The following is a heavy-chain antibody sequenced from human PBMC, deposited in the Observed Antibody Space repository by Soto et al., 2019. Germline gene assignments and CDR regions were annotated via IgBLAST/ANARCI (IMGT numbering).Heavy chain of an antibody. CDR2: ISGGGGNT. Sequence: EVQLLESGGGLVQPGGSLRLSCAASGFTFSNYAMSWVRQTPGKGLEWVSTISGGGGNTYYPDSVKGRFTISRDNSKDTVYLQMNSLLAEDTAIYYCAKERLGRGADYWGQGARVTVTS. CDR3: AKERLGRGADY. V-gene: IGHV3-23*01. CDR1: GFTFSNYA. J-gene: IGHJ4*02.